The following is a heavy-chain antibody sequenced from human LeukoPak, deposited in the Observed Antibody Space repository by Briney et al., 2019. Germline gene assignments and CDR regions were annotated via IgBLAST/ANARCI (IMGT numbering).Heavy chain of an antibody. Sequence: PSQTLSLTCAVSGGSISSGGYSWSWIRQPPGKGLEWIGYIYYSGSTNYNPSLKSRVTISVDTSKNQFSLKLSSVTAADTAVYYCARDSSPQGGFDYWGQGTLVTVSS. V-gene: IGHV4-30-4*07. CDR3: ARDSSPQGGFDY. CDR2: IYYSGST. D-gene: IGHD2-2*01. CDR1: GGSISSGGYS. J-gene: IGHJ4*02.